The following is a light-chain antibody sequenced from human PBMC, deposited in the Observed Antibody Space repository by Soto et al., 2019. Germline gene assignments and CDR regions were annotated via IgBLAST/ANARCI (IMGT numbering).Light chain of an antibody. CDR3: SSYTSNNTFYV. Sequence: QSVLTQPASVSGSPGQSITISCTGTSSDVGGYNYVSWYQQHLGKAPKLMIYEVSNRPSGVSNRFSGAKSDNTASLTISGLQGDDEADYYCSSYTSNNTFYVFGTGTKLTVL. CDR2: EVS. V-gene: IGLV2-14*01. J-gene: IGLJ1*01. CDR1: SSDVGGYNY.